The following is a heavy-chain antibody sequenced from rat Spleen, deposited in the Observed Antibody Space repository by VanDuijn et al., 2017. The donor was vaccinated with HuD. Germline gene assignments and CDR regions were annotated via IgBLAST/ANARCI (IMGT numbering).Heavy chain of an antibody. V-gene: IGHV3-1*01. Sequence: EMQLQESGPGLVKPSQSLSLTCSVTGYSITSNFWGWIRKFPGNRMEWIGHISYSGSTNYNPSLKSRLSIGRDTSKNQFFLQLNSVTTEDTATYYCATREGFAYWGQGTLVTVSS. J-gene: IGHJ3*01. CDR2: ISYSGST. CDR3: ATREGFAY. D-gene: IGHD3-7*01. CDR1: GYSITSNF.